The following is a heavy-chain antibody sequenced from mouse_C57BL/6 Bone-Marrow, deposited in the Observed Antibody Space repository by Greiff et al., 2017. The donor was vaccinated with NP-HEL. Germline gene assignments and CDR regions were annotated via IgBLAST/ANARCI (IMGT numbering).Heavy chain of an antibody. CDR2: ISSGGSYT. V-gene: IGHV5-6*01. CDR1: GFTFSSYG. D-gene: IGHD3-2*01. J-gene: IGHJ3*01. Sequence: DVQLVESGGDLVKPGGSLKLSCAASGFTFSSYGMSWVRQTPDKRLEWVATISSGGSYTYYPDSVKGRFTISRDNAKNTLYLQMSSLKSEDTAMYYCALDSLGFAYWGQGTLVTVSA. CDR3: ALDSLGFAY.